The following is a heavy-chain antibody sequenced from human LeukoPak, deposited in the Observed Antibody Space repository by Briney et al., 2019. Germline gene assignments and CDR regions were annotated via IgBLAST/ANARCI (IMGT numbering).Heavy chain of an antibody. CDR2: TYSDGTT. D-gene: IGHD3-16*01. Sequence: GGSLRLSCGASGFTVSNNHMSWVRQAPGKGLEWVSITYSDGTTYYADSVKGRFTISRDNSRNTLYVQMSSLRAEDTAVYFCARDRVEVTTSMLGGVKRTVTDYYGMDVWGQGTTVTVS. CDR1: GFTVSNNH. J-gene: IGHJ6*02. V-gene: IGHV3-53*01. CDR3: ARDRVEVTTSMLGGVKRTVTDYYGMDV.